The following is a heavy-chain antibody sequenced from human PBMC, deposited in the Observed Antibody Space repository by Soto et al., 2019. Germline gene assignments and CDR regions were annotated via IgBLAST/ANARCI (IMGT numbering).Heavy chain of an antibody. CDR3: ARHLGPDGDSSGSSGFDY. CDR2: ISYDGSNK. Sequence: QVQLVESGGGVVQPGRSLRLSCAASGFTFSSYAMHWVRQAPGKGLEWVAVISYDGSNKYYADSVKGRFTISRDNSKNTLYLQMNSLRAQDTAVYYCARHLGPDGDSSGSSGFDYWGQGTLVTISS. CDR1: GFTFSSYA. V-gene: IGHV3-30-3*01. D-gene: IGHD3-22*01. J-gene: IGHJ4*02.